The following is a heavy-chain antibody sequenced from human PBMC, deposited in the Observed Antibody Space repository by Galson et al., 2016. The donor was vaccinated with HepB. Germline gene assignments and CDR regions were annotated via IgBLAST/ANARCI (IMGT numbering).Heavy chain of an antibody. CDR1: GYIFIKYY. J-gene: IGHJ4*02. CDR2: INPSDGFT. CDR3: ARGTRYSSSHFDY. Sequence: SVKVSCKASGYIFIKYYINWVRQAPGQGLEWMGIINPSDGFTSYAQKFQDRVTVTRDTSTSTVYMVLSNLRSEDTAVCYCARGTRYSSSHFDYWGQGTLVTVSS. V-gene: IGHV1-46*01. D-gene: IGHD6-13*01.